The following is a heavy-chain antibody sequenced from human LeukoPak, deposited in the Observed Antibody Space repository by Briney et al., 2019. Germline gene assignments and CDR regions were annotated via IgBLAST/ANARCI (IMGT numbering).Heavy chain of an antibody. CDR2: IYYSGST. J-gene: IGHJ4*02. Sequence: SETLSLTCSVSGGSISNYYWSWIRQPPGKGLEWIGYIYYSGSTKYNSSLKSRVTISVQTSNNQFSLKLSSVTAADTAVYYCVRSSSILTIPTFDYWGRGIMVTVSS. CDR3: VRSSSILTIPTFDY. V-gene: IGHV4-59*01. CDR1: GGSISNYY. D-gene: IGHD5-24*01.